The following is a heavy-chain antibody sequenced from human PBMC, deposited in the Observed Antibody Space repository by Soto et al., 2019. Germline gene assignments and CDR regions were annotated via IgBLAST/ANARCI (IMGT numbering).Heavy chain of an antibody. CDR2: RYYSGST. Sequence: QVQLQESGPGLVKPSETLSLSCSVSGGSISGHYWSWVRQTPGKGLEWIGYRYYSGSTNYNPSLKSRVTISVDTSKNHFSLRLNSGTAADTAVYYCARGPYYDLIWNYYYMDVWGKGTTVTVSS. CDR1: GGSISGHY. D-gene: IGHD3-16*01. CDR3: ARGPYYDLIWNYYYMDV. J-gene: IGHJ6*03. V-gene: IGHV4-59*08.